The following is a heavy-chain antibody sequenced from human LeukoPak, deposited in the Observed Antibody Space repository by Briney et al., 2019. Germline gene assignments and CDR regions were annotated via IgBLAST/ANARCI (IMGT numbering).Heavy chain of an antibody. CDR3: ARHESSIFYYGSGSYNYFDY. J-gene: IGHJ4*02. D-gene: IGHD3-10*01. CDR2: IYYSGST. Sequence: SETLFLTCTVSGGSISSYYWSWIRQPPGKGLEWIGYIYYSGSTNYNPSLKSRVTISVDTSKNQFSLKLSSVTAADTAVYYCARHESSIFYYGSGSYNYFDYWGQGTLVTVSS. V-gene: IGHV4-59*08. CDR1: GGSISSYY.